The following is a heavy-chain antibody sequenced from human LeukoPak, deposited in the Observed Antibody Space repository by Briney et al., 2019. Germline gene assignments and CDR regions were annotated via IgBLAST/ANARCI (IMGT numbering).Heavy chain of an antibody. CDR3: ARWDRKIVAVPAQGYYFDY. D-gene: IGHD6-19*01. V-gene: IGHV1-46*01. CDR1: GYTFTSYY. Sequence: ASVKVSCKASGYTFTSYYMHWVRQAPGQGLEWMGIINPSGGSTSYAQKFQGRVTMTRDTSTSTVYMELSSLRSEDTAVYYCARWDRKIVAVPAQGYYFDYWGQGTLVTVSS. CDR2: INPSGGST. J-gene: IGHJ4*02.